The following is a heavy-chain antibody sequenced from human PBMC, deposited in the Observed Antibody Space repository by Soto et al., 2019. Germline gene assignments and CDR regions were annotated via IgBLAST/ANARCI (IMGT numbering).Heavy chain of an antibody. D-gene: IGHD3-9*01. Sequence: SETLSLTCAVYGGSFSGYYWSWIRQPPGKGLEWIGEINHSGSTNYNPSLKRRVTISVDTSTNQFSLKLSSVTAADTAVYYCARATYDILTGYYRWTYWYFDLWGRGTLVTVSS. CDR1: GGSFSGYY. J-gene: IGHJ2*01. V-gene: IGHV4-34*01. CDR3: ARATYDILTGYYRWTYWYFDL. CDR2: INHSGST.